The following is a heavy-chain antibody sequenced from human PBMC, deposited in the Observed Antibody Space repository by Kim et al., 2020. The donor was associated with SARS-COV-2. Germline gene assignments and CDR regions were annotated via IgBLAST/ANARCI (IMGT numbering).Heavy chain of an antibody. Sequence: GGSLRLSCIVYGFTITSYSMNWVRQAPGKGLEWVSSISTSGKYIYYADSVKGRFTISRDTAKNSLYLQLSSLRAEDTAVYYCARDYVSSWSQIWDKYSFDCWGRGTLVTVSS. D-gene: IGHD6-13*01. CDR1: GFTITSYS. V-gene: IGHV3-21*01. CDR2: ISTSGKYI. J-gene: IGHJ4*02. CDR3: ARDYVSSWSQIWDKYSFDC.